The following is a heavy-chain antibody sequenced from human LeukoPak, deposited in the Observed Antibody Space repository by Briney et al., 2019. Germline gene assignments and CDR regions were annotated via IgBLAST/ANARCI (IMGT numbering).Heavy chain of an antibody. CDR3: ATTTQEMATMTWFDY. V-gene: IGHV1-24*01. D-gene: IGHD5-24*01. Sequence: ASVKVSCKVSGYTLTELSMHWVRQAPGKGLEWMGGFDPEDGETIYAQKFQGRVTMTEDTSTDTAYMELSSLRSEDTAVYYCATTTQEMATMTWFDYWGQGTLVTVSS. CDR1: GYTLTELS. J-gene: IGHJ4*02. CDR2: FDPEDGET.